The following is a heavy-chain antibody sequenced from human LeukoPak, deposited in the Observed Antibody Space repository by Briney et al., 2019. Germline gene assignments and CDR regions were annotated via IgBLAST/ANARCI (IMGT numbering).Heavy chain of an antibody. J-gene: IGHJ6*02. Sequence: ASVKVSCKASGYTFTSYDINWVRQATGQGREWMGWMNPNSGNTGYAQKFQGRVTMTRNTSISTAYMELSSLRSEDTAVYYCATGPGLRYFDWLPYYYYGMDVWGQGTTVTVSS. D-gene: IGHD3-9*01. CDR1: GYTFTSYD. V-gene: IGHV1-8*01. CDR3: ATGPGLRYFDWLPYYYYGMDV. CDR2: MNPNSGNT.